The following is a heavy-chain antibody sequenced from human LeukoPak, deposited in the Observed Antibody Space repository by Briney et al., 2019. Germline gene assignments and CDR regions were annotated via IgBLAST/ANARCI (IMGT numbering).Heavy chain of an antibody. D-gene: IGHD3-10*01. Sequence: GGSLRLSCAASGFTFSSYGMSWVRQAPGKGLEWVANIKQDGSEKYYVDSVKGRFTISRDNAKNSLYLQMNSLRAEDTAVYYCARGAGRILPKCIDYWGQGTLVTVSS. V-gene: IGHV3-7*01. CDR1: GFTFSSYG. J-gene: IGHJ4*02. CDR2: IKQDGSEK. CDR3: ARGAGRILPKCIDY.